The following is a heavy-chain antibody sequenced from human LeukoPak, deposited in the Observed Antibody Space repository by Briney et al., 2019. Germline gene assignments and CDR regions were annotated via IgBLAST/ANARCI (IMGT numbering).Heavy chain of an antibody. Sequence: PSETLSLTCTVSGGSISGSSYYMSWVRQAPGKGLEWVSVIYSGGSTYYADSVKGRFTISRHNSKNTLYLQMNSLRAEDTAVYYCARTYYDSSGYDYWGQGTLVTVSS. V-gene: IGHV3-53*04. CDR3: ARTYYDSSGYDY. D-gene: IGHD3-22*01. CDR1: GGSISGSSYY. CDR2: IYSGGST. J-gene: IGHJ4*02.